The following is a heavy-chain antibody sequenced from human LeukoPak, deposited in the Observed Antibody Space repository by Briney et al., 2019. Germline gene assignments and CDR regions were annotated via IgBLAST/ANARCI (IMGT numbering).Heavy chain of an antibody. CDR2: INLSGST. V-gene: IGHV4-34*01. J-gene: IGHJ6*03. D-gene: IGHD5-18*01. CDR1: GGSFSGYS. CDR3: ARGVEPNLTTRWIQLRSVRGYYMDV. Sequence: SETLSLTCAVYGGSFSGYSWSWIRQPPGKGLEWIGEINLSGSTNYNPSLKSRVTTSVDTSKNQFSLKLSSVTAADTAVYYCARGVEPNLTTRWIQLRSVRGYYMDVWGKGTTVTVSS.